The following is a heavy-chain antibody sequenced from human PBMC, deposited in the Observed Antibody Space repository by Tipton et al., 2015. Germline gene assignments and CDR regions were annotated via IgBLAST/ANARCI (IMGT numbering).Heavy chain of an antibody. D-gene: IGHD1-20*01. CDR2: ISSSSGSI. Sequence: GSLRLSCVASGFSFSSYTMNWVRQAPGKGLEWISYISSSSGSIYYAASVKGRFTISRDNDKNSVFLQMDSLRDEDTAVYFCARGAMDNWSDEWADGFDYWGQGTLVTVSS. J-gene: IGHJ4*02. CDR3: ARGAMDNWSDEWADGFDY. CDR1: GFSFSSYT. V-gene: IGHV3-48*02.